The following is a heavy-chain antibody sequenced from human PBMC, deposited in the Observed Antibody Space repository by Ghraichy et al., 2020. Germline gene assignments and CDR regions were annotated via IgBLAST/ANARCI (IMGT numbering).Heavy chain of an antibody. CDR1: GVTVSSKF. CDR2: IYTGGST. J-gene: IGHJ4*02. Sequence: AGSLRLSCAVSGVTVSSKFMSWVRQAPGKGLEWVSVIYTGGSTHYADSVKGRFTISRDNSKNMLYLQMESLRAEDTAVYYCGRGSAVATAPEYWGQGTLVTVSS. D-gene: IGHD5-12*01. V-gene: IGHV3-66*01. CDR3: GRGSAVATAPEY.